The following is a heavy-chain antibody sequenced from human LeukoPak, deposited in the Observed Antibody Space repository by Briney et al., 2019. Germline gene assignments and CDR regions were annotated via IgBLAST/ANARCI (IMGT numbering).Heavy chain of an antibody. CDR2: IWYDGSNK. V-gene: IGHV3-33*08. CDR1: GFTVSSNY. CDR3: ARDGDSNYPFFDY. Sequence: GGSLRLSCAASGFTVSSNYMSWVRQAPGKGLEWVAVIWYDGSNKYYADSVKGRFTISRDNSKNTLYLQMNSLRAEDTAVYYCARDGDSNYPFFDYWGQGTLVTVSP. D-gene: IGHD4-11*01. J-gene: IGHJ4*02.